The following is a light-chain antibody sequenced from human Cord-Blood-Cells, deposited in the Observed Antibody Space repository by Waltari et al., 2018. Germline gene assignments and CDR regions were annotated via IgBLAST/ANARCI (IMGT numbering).Light chain of an antibody. Sequence: QSVLTQPPSASGTHGPRVTISCSGSSSNIGSNYVYWYQQLPGTAPKLLIYRNNQRPSGVPDRFSGSKSGTSASLAISGLRSEDEADYYCAAWDDSLSGYVVFGGGTKLTVL. CDR2: RNN. CDR1: SSNIGSNY. V-gene: IGLV1-47*01. J-gene: IGLJ2*01. CDR3: AAWDDSLSGYVV.